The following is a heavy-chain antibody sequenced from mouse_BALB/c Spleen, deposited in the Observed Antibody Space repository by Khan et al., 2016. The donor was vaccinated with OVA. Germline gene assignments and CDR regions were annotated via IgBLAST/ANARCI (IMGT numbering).Heavy chain of an antibody. CDR3: ARAYYGNREAMDY. V-gene: IGHV5-6*01. CDR2: ISSGGTYT. CDR1: GFTFSSYG. J-gene: IGHJ4*01. Sequence: EVELVESGGDLVKPGGSLKLSCAASGFTFSSYGMSWVRQTPDKRLEWVATISSGGTYTYYPDSVKGRFTIFRDNAKNTLYLQMSSLKSEDTAKYYCARAYYGNREAMDYWGQGTSVTVSS. D-gene: IGHD2-10*01.